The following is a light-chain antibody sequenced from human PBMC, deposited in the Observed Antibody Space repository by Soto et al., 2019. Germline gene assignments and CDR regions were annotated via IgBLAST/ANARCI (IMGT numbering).Light chain of an antibody. V-gene: IGLV2-14*03. CDR3: SSYTSIDTWV. Sequence: QSVLTQPASVSGSPGQSITITCPGASSDVGGYNYVSWYQQHPGKAPKVLISDVSNRPSGISNRFSGSKSGNTASLTISGLQAEDEADYYCSSYTSIDTWVFGTGTKVTVL. CDR1: SSDVGGYNY. CDR2: DVS. J-gene: IGLJ1*01.